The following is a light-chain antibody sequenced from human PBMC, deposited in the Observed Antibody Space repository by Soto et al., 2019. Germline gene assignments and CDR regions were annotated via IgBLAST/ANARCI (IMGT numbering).Light chain of an antibody. Sequence: QSVLTQPRSVSGSPGQSVTISCTGTSSDVGGYNYVSWYQQHPGKAPELMIYDVTKRPSGVPDRFSGSRSGNTASLTISGLQAEDEADYYCGSYADTYTLPFGGGTKLTVL. CDR2: DVT. CDR3: GSYADTYTLP. CDR1: SSDVGGYNY. V-gene: IGLV2-11*01. J-gene: IGLJ2*01.